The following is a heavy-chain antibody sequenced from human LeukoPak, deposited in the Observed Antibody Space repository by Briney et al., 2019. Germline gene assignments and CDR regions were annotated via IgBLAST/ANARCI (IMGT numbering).Heavy chain of an antibody. D-gene: IGHD7-27*01. V-gene: IGHV1-46*01. J-gene: IGHJ4*02. Sequence: ASVKVSCKASGYTFTSYYMHWVRQAPGQGLEWMGIINPSGGSASYAQKFQGRVTMTRDTSTSTVYMELSSLKTEDTAVYYCTTMNWGYSWYFDYWGQGTLVTVSS. CDR3: TTMNWGYSWYFDY. CDR1: GYTFTSYY. CDR2: INPSGGSA.